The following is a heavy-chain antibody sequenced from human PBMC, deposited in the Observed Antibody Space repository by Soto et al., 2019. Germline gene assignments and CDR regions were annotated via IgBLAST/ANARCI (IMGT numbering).Heavy chain of an antibody. CDR1: GFTFSSYG. J-gene: IGHJ6*02. V-gene: IGHV3-30*18. CDR2: ISYDGSNK. CDR3: AKEVWSGPMDV. D-gene: IGHD3-3*01. Sequence: QVQLVESGGGVVQPGRSLRLSCAASGFTFSSYGMHWVRQAPGKGLEWVAVISYDGSNKYYADSVKGRFTISRDNSKNTQYRQRNRLTAEDTAVCYCAKEVWSGPMDVWGQGTTVTVSS.